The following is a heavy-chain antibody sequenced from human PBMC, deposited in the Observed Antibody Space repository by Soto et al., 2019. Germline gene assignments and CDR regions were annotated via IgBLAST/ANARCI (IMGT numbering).Heavy chain of an antibody. CDR1: GGSISSYY. D-gene: IGHD3-22*01. CDR3: ARDLKYYYDRSGPAYYFDY. V-gene: IGHV4-59*01. Sequence: SETLSLTCTASGGSISSYYWSWIRQPPGKGLEWIGYIYYSGSTNYNPSLKSRVTISVDTSKNQFSLKLSSVSAADTAVYYCARDLKYYYDRSGPAYYFDYWRQGTLVTVSS. J-gene: IGHJ4*02. CDR2: IYYSGST.